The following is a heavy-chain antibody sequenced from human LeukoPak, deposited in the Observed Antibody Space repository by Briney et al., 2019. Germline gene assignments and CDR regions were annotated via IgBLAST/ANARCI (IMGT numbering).Heavy chain of an antibody. V-gene: IGHV3-23*01. J-gene: IGHJ1*01. CDR1: GFTFSSYA. Sequence: GGSLRLSCAASGFTFSSYAMSWVRQAPGEGLEWVSAISGSGGSTYYADSVKGRFTISRDNSKNTLYLQMNSLRAEDTAVYYCASKSGSYYNYFQHWGQGTLVTVSS. CDR3: ASKSGSYYNYFQH. CDR2: ISGSGGST. D-gene: IGHD1-26*01.